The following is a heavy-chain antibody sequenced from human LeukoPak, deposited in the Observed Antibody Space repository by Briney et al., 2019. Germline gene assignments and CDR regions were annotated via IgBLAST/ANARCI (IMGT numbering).Heavy chain of an antibody. Sequence: SQTLSLTCAISGDSFSSNSAAWNWLRQSPSRGLEWLGRTYYRSKWYNDYAVSVKSRITINPDTSKNQFSLQLNSVTPEDTAVYYCARDRLGHDFWSAYGMDVWGQGTTVTVSS. CDR2: TYYRSKWYN. V-gene: IGHV6-1*01. D-gene: IGHD3-3*01. CDR1: GDSFSSNSAA. J-gene: IGHJ6*02. CDR3: ARDRLGHDFWSAYGMDV.